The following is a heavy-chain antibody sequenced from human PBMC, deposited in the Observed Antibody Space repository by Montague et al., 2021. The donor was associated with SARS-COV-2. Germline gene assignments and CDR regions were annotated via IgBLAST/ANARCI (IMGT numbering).Heavy chain of an antibody. D-gene: IGHD3-10*01. CDR3: TRLPRGSGTWGYFDY. CDR2: IYYSGST. V-gene: IGHV4-61*01. J-gene: IGHJ4*02. Sequence: SETLSLTCSVSGGSVSSGSCYWSWIRQPPGKGLECIGYIYYSGSTNYNPSLRSRVTLMVDASRTQFSLELSSVTAADTAMYYCTRLPRGSGTWGYFDYWAQGTLVAVSS. CDR1: GGSVSSGSCY.